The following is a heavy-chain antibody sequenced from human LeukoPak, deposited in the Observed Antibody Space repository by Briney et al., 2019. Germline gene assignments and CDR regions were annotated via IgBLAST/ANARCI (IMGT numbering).Heavy chain of an antibody. CDR3: ARDGVYYDSSGYLYYFDY. CDR1: GFTFSSYS. D-gene: IGHD3-22*01. J-gene: IGHJ4*02. CDR2: ISSSSYI. Sequence: GGSLRLSCAASGFTFSSYSMNWVRQAPGKGLEWVSSISSSSYIYYADSVKGRFTISRDNAKNSLYLQMNSLRAEDTAVYYCARDGVYYDSSGYLYYFDYWGQGTLVTVSS. V-gene: IGHV3-21*01.